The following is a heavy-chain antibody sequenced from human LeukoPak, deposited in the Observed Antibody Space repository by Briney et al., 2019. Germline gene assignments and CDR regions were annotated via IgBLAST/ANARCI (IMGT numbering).Heavy chain of an antibody. J-gene: IGHJ4*02. Sequence: SQTLSLTCTVSGGSISSGDYYWSWIRQPPGKGLEWIGYIYYSGSTYYNPSLKSRVTISVDTSKNQFSLKLSSVTAADTAVYYCARGPMTTDPFFDYWGQGTLVTVSS. CDR1: GGSISSGDYY. CDR2: IYYSGST. V-gene: IGHV4-30-4*01. CDR3: ARGPMTTDPFFDY. D-gene: IGHD4-17*01.